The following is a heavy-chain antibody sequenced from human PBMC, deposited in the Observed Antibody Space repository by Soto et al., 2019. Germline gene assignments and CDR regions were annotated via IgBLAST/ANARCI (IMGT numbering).Heavy chain of an antibody. Sequence: EVQLLESGGGLVQPGGSLRLSCAASGFTFSTYGMGWVRQAPGKGLEWVSTIRGSGSNTYYADSVKGRFTISRDNSKNTLYLQMNSLRAEETALYYCAKYGAGVAARLFYFDYWGQGTLVTVSS. CDR3: AKYGAGVAARLFYFDY. J-gene: IGHJ4*02. CDR1: GFTFSTYG. CDR2: IRGSGSNT. D-gene: IGHD6-6*01. V-gene: IGHV3-23*01.